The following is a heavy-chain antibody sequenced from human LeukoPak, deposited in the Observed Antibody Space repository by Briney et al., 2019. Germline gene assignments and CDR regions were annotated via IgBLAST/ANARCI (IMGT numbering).Heavy chain of an antibody. J-gene: IGHJ4*02. Sequence: GGSLRLSCAASGFTFDDYAMHWVRQAPGKGLEWVSSISSSSSYIYYADSVKGRFTISRDNAKNSLYLQMNSLRAEDTAVYYCARDQTGFDYWGQGTLVTVSS. CDR1: GFTFDDYA. CDR2: ISSSSSYI. V-gene: IGHV3-21*01. CDR3: ARDQTGFDY.